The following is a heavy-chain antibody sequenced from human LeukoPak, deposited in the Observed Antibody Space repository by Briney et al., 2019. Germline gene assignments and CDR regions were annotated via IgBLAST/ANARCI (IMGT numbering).Heavy chain of an antibody. J-gene: IGHJ4*02. D-gene: IGHD2-2*01. Sequence: SETLSLTCAVSGYSTSSGYYWGWIRQPPGKGLEWIGSIYHSGSTYYNPSLKSRVTISVDTSKNQFSLKLSSVTAADTAVYYCAGTYCSSTSCYTAYWGQGTLVTVSS. CDR2: IYHSGST. CDR1: GYSTSSGYY. CDR3: AGTYCSSTSCYTAY. V-gene: IGHV4-38-2*01.